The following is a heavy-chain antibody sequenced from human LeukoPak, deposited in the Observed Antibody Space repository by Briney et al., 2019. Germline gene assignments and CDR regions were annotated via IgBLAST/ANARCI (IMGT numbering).Heavy chain of an antibody. CDR1: GYSFFNSW. CDR3: ARQLGAAAGRVFFDF. V-gene: IGHV5-51*01. D-gene: IGHD6-13*01. J-gene: IGHJ4*02. CDR2: VYPGDSDT. Sequence: AESLKISCNGSGYSFFNSWIAWVRQMPGKRLEWMGIVYPGDSDTRYSPSFQGQVTFSADKSISTAYLQWSSLKAADTALYYCARQLGAAAGRVFFDFWGQGTLVSVSS.